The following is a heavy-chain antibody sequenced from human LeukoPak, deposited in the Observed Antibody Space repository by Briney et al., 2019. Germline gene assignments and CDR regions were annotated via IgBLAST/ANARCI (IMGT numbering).Heavy chain of an antibody. D-gene: IGHD6-19*01. CDR3: ARVKSSTFDY. J-gene: IGHJ4*02. Sequence: GGSLRLLWAASGFHFSCYWMSWVRQAPGKGLGWVANIKQDGSEKYYVDSVKGRFTISRDNAKNSLYLQMNSLRAEDTAVYYCARVKSSTFDYWGQGTLVTVSS. CDR2: IKQDGSEK. V-gene: IGHV3-7*01. CDR1: GFHFSCYW.